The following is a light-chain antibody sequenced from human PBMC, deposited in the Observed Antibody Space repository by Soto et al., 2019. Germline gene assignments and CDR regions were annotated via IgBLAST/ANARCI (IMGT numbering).Light chain of an antibody. CDR3: AAWDDSLGAYV. J-gene: IGLJ1*01. V-gene: IGLV1-44*01. CDR2: TNN. Sequence: QSAQTQPPSGSATPGQRVTISCSGSNSNIGTNTVNWYQQLPGTAPRLLIYTNNQRPSGVPQRFSGSKTGTSASLAIGGLQSEDGADYYCAAWDDSLGAYVFGTGTKVTXL. CDR1: NSNIGTNT.